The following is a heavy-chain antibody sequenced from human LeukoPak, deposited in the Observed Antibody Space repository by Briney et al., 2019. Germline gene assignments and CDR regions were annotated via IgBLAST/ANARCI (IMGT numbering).Heavy chain of an antibody. CDR3: ARDRYSAAGNNFDY. Sequence: SQTLSLTCTVSGGSISSGSYYWSWIRQPAGKGLEWIGRIYTSGSTNYNPSLKSRVTMSVDTSKNQFSLKLSSVTAADTAVYYCARDRYSAAGNNFDYWGQGTLVTVSS. CDR1: GGSISSGSYY. V-gene: IGHV4-61*02. J-gene: IGHJ4*02. CDR2: IYTSGST. D-gene: IGHD6-13*01.